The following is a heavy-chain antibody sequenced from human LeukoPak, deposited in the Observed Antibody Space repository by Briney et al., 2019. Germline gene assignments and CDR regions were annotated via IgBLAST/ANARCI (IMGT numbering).Heavy chain of an antibody. J-gene: IGHJ4*02. CDR3: YYYDSSGFYPQTKIDY. V-gene: IGHV3-23*01. D-gene: IGHD3-22*01. CDR2: ITGSGANT. Sequence: GGSLTLSCAGSGFSFSTYSMNWVRQAPGKGLEWVSGITGSGANTYYADSVKGRFTISRDNSRNTLYLRMNSLRAEDTAVYYCYYYDSSGFYPQTKIDYWGQGTLVTVSS. CDR1: GFSFSTYS.